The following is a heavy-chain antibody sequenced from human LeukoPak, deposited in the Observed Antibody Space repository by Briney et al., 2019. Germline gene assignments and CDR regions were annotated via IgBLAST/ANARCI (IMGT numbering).Heavy chain of an antibody. Sequence: ASVKVSFKASGDTFSSYTISWVRQAPGQGLEWMGGIIPIFGTANYAQKFQGRVTITADESTSTAYMKLSSLRSEDTAVYYCAREVDSVGVTGYFDYWGQGTLVTVSS. CDR1: GDTFSSYT. CDR2: IIPIFGTA. V-gene: IGHV1-69*13. D-gene: IGHD1-26*01. CDR3: AREVDSVGVTGYFDY. J-gene: IGHJ4*02.